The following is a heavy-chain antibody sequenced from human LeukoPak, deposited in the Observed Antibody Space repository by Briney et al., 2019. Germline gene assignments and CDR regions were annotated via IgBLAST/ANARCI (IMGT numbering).Heavy chain of an antibody. CDR2: ISGSGGST. Sequence: GESLRLSCAASGFTFSSYAMSWVRLAPGKGLEWVSAISGSGGSTYYADSVKGRFTISRDNSKNTLYLQMNSLRAEDTAVYYCAKGIDVFHDAFDIWGQGTMVTVSS. D-gene: IGHD3-10*01. CDR3: AKGIDVFHDAFDI. CDR1: GFTFSSYA. J-gene: IGHJ3*02. V-gene: IGHV3-23*01.